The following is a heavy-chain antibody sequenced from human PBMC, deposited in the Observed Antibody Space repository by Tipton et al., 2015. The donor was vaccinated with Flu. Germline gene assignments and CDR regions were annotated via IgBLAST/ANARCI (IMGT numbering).Heavy chain of an antibody. J-gene: IGHJ1*01. Sequence: TLSLTCTVSGDSMSSFYWSWIRQPPGKGLEWIGYIYYSGSTNYNPSLKSRVTISVDTSKNQFSLKLSSVTAADTAVYYCARYGTYDGSRYFQHWGQGTLVTASS. V-gene: IGHV4-59*01. CDR2: IYYSGST. D-gene: IGHD1-26*01. CDR3: ARYGTYDGSRYFQH. CDR1: GDSMSSFY.